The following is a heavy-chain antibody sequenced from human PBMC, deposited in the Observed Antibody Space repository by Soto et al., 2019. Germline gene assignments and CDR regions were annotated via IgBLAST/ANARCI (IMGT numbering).Heavy chain of an antibody. D-gene: IGHD3-16*01. V-gene: IGHV4-59*08. CDR2: IYYSGST. Sequence: PLETLSLTWTGSGGSISRYYWRWVRQPPGKGLELIGYIYYSGSTNYNPSLKSRVTISVDTSKNQFSLKLSSVTAADTAVYYCARRYGWAFDIWCQGTMVTVSS. CDR1: GGSISRYY. CDR3: ARRYGWAFDI. J-gene: IGHJ3*02.